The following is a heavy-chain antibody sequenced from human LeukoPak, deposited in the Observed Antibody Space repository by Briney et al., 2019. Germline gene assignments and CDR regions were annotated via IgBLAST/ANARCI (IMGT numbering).Heavy chain of an antibody. CDR2: INHSGST. CDR1: GGSFSGYY. D-gene: IGHD4-17*01. Sequence: NPSETLSLTCAVYGGSFSGYYWSWIRQPPGKGLEWIGEINHSGSTNYNPSLKSRVTISVDTSKNQFSLKLSSVTAADTAVYYCARGLYGDLDYWGQGTLVTVSS. V-gene: IGHV4-34*01. J-gene: IGHJ4*02. CDR3: ARGLYGDLDY.